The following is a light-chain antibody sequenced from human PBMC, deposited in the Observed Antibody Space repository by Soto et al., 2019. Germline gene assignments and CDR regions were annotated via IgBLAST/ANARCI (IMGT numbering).Light chain of an antibody. CDR3: CSYAGSASVV. CDR1: SSDVGGYDL. V-gene: IGLV2-23*01. J-gene: IGLJ2*01. Sequence: QSALTQPASVSGSPGQSITISCTGTSSDVGGYDLVSWYQQHSGKAPQLMIYEGTKRPSGISNRFSGSKSGNTASLTISGLQLEDEAHYYCCSYAGSASVVFGGGTKLTVL. CDR2: EGT.